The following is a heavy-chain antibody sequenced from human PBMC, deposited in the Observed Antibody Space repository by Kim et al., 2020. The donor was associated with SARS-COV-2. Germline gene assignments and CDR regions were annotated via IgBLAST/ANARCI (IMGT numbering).Heavy chain of an antibody. J-gene: IGHJ4*02. CDR3: AKTTGAQLDY. D-gene: IGHD7-27*01. CDR1: GDSLSTGGYF. CDR2: IDYSGTT. V-gene: IGHV4-31*03. Sequence: SETLSLPCTVSGDSLSTGGYFWSWIRQHPGKGLEWIGYIDYSGTTYYSESLKSRAALSIDTSSNQFSLRLRSVTAADTAVYYCAKTTGAQLDYWGQGTLVTVSS.